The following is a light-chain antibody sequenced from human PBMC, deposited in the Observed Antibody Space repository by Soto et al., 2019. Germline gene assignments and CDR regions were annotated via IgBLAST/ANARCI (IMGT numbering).Light chain of an antibody. CDR1: SGHSSYA. V-gene: IGLV4-69*01. CDR2: LNSDGSH. CDR3: QTWGTGIAV. J-gene: IGLJ7*01. Sequence: QSVLTQSPSASASLGASVKLTCTLSSGHSSYAIAWHQQQPEKGPRYLMKLNSDGSHSKGDGIPDRFSGSSSGAERYLTISSLQSEDEADYHCQTWGTGIAVFGGGTQLTVL.